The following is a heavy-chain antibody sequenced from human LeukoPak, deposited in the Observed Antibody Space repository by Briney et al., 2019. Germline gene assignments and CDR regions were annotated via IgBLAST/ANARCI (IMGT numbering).Heavy chain of an antibody. CDR1: GFTFSSYS. D-gene: IGHD3-10*01. Sequence: TGGSLRLSCAASGFTFSSYSMNWVRQAPGKGLEWVSSISSSSSYIYYADSVKGRFTISRDNAKNSLYLQMNSLRADDTAVYYCARGLRLYFDYWGQGALVTVSS. CDR3: ARGLRLYFDY. CDR2: ISSSSSYI. J-gene: IGHJ4*02. V-gene: IGHV3-21*01.